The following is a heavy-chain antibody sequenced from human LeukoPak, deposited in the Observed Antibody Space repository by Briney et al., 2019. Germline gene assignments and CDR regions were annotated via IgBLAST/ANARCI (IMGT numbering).Heavy chain of an antibody. V-gene: IGHV1-46*01. CDR1: GYTFTTYY. Sequence: ASVKVSCKASGYTFTTYYIHWVRQAPGQGLEWMVIINTSAGTTNYAQKFQGRVTMTRDTPTSTVYMELSTLRSEDTAVYYCARVITSAGSDAFDIWGQGTMVTISS. D-gene: IGHD3-22*01. CDR2: INTSAGTT. CDR3: ARVITSAGSDAFDI. J-gene: IGHJ3*02.